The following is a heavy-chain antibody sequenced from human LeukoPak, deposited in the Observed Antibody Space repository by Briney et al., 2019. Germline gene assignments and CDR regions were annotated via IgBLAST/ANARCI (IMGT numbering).Heavy chain of an antibody. CDR3: AIAQSWDELFDS. CDR2: ISINTDT. D-gene: IGHD1-26*01. V-gene: IGHV3-53*01. J-gene: IGHJ4*02. CDR1: GIAVIGNY. Sequence: GGSLRLSCAASGIAVIGNYMSWVRQPPGKRLEWVSFISINTDTFCADSVRGRFTISRDSSKNTLFLQMNSLRDEDSAVYYCAIAQSWDELFDSWGQGTLVTVSS.